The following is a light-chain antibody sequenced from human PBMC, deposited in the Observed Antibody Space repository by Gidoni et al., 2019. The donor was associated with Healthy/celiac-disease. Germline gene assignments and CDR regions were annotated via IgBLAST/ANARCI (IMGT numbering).Light chain of an antibody. CDR1: SSNIGINT. Sequence: QSVLTQPPSASGTTGQRVTSACSGSSSNIGINTVNWYQQLPGTAHKLLIYSNNRRPSGVPDRVSGSQSGTSSSLAISGLQSEDDGDYYCAAWDDSLNGPVFGGGTKLTGL. V-gene: IGLV1-44*01. J-gene: IGLJ3*02. CDR2: SNN. CDR3: AAWDDSLNGPV.